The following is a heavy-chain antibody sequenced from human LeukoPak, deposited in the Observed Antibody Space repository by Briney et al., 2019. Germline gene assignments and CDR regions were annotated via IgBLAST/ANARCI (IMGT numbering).Heavy chain of an antibody. Sequence: ASVTVSCKASGGTFSSYAISWVRQAPGQGLEWMGGIIPMFGTANYSQKFQGRVTITADESTSTAYMELSSLRSEDTAVYYCARGGSSGGRYYFDYWGQGTRVSVSS. V-gene: IGHV1-69*13. D-gene: IGHD6-19*01. CDR2: IIPMFGTA. CDR1: GGTFSSYA. J-gene: IGHJ4*02. CDR3: ARGGSSGGRYYFDY.